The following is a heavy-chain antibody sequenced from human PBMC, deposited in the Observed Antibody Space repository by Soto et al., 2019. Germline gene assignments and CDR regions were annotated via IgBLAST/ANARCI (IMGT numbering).Heavy chain of an antibody. CDR1: GGSISSGGYY. Sequence: QVQLQESGPGLVKPSQTLSLTCTVSGGSISSGGYYWSWIRQHPGKGLEWIGYIYYSGSTYYNPSLKSRVTISVDTSKNQFSLKLSSVTAADTAVYYCAREMRNAYYYYGMDVWGQGTTVTVSS. V-gene: IGHV4-31*03. CDR3: AREMRNAYYYYGMDV. CDR2: IYYSGST. J-gene: IGHJ6*02.